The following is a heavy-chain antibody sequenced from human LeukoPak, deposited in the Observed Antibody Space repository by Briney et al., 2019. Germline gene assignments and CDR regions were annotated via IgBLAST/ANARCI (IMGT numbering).Heavy chain of an antibody. CDR3: ARGGYCSGGSCYYYGMDV. CDR2: IYYSGST. J-gene: IGHJ6*02. Sequence: SETLSLTCTVSGGSISSYYWSWIRQPPGKGLEWIGYIYYSGSTNYNPSLKSRVTISLDMSKNQFSLKLNSVTAADTAVYYCARGGYCSGGSCYYYGMDVWGQGTTVTVSS. D-gene: IGHD2-15*01. CDR1: GGSISSYY. V-gene: IGHV4-59*01.